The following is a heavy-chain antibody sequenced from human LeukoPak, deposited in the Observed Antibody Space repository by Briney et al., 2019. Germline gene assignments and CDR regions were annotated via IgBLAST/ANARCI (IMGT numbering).Heavy chain of an antibody. J-gene: IGHJ4*02. CDR2: ISSSSSYI. CDR1: GFTFSSYS. CDR3: AKESFRAVAGTFDY. D-gene: IGHD6-19*01. V-gene: IGHV3-21*01. Sequence: PGGSLRLSCAASGFTFSSYSMNWVRQAPGKGLEWVSSISSSSSYIYYADSVKGRFTISRDNAKNSLYLQMNSLRAEDTAVYHCAKESFRAVAGTFDYWGQGTLVTVSS.